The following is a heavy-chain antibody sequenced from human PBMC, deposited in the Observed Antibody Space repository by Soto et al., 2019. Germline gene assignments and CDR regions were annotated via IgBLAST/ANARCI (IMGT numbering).Heavy chain of an antibody. D-gene: IGHD6-13*01. CDR2: IYYSGST. Sequence: QLQLQESGPGLVKPSETLSLTCTVSGGSISSSSYYWGWIRQPPGKGLEWIGSIYYSGSTYYNPSLKSRVTISVDTSKNQFSLKLSSVTAADTAVYYCTSGIAAALVDYWGQGTLVTVSS. V-gene: IGHV4-39*01. CDR1: GGSISSSSYY. J-gene: IGHJ4*02. CDR3: TSGIAAALVDY.